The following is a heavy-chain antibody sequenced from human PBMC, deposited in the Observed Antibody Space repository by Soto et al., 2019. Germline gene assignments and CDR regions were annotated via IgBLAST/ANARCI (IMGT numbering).Heavy chain of an antibody. CDR3: ATRGAAGNFDD. CDR1: GFSLSTSGVG. D-gene: IGHD6-13*01. J-gene: IGHJ4*02. Sequence: QITLKESGPTLVKPTQTLTLTCTFSGFSLSTSGVGVGWLRQHPGKALEWLALIYWDDDKRYSPSLKSRLTITKDTDKNQVVLTMTNMDPVDTATYYCATRGAAGNFDDWGQGTLVTVSS. CDR2: IYWDDDK. V-gene: IGHV2-5*02.